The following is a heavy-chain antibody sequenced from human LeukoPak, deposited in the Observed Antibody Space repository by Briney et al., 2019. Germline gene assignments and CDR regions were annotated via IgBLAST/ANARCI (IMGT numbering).Heavy chain of an antibody. D-gene: IGHD5-18*01. CDR1: GYTFTSYG. CDR2: ISAYNGNT. Sequence: EASVKVSCKASGYTFTSYGISWVRQAPGQGLEWMGWISAYNGNTNYAQKFQGRVTITTDESTSTAYMELSSLRSEDTAVYYCATPRGRGYSYGPRPFDYWGQGTLVTVSS. V-gene: IGHV1-18*01. CDR3: ATPRGRGYSYGPRPFDY. J-gene: IGHJ4*02.